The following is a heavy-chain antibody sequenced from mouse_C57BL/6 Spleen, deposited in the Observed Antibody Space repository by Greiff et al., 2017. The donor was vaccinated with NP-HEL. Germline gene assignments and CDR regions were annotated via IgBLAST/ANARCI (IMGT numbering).Heavy chain of an antibody. CDR2: IHPNSGST. CDR3: ARNGNFSMDY. V-gene: IGHV1-64*01. J-gene: IGHJ4*01. D-gene: IGHD2-1*01. CDR1: GYTFTSYW. Sequence: LQQPGAELVKPGASVKLSCKASGYTFTSYWMHWVKQRPGQGLEWIGMIHPNSGSTNYNETFKSKATLTVDKSSSTAYMQLSSLTSEDSAVYYCARNGNFSMDYWGQGTSVTVSS.